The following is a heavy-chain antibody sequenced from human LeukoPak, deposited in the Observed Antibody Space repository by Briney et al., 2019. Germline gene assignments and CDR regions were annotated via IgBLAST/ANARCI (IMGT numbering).Heavy chain of an antibody. V-gene: IGHV4-59*01. CDR3: ARVVTPGELDY. J-gene: IGHJ4*02. D-gene: IGHD4-23*01. CDR1: GGSISSYY. Sequence: SETLSLTCTVSGGSISSYYWSWIRQPPGKGLEWIGYIYYSGSTNYNPSLKSRVTISVDTSKNQFSLKLSSVTAADTAVYYCARVVTPGELDYWGQGTLVTVST. CDR2: IYYSGST.